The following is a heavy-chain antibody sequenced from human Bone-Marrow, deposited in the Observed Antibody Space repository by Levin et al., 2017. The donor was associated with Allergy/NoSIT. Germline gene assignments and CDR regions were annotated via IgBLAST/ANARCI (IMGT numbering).Heavy chain of an antibody. CDR2: LSYDGSNR. V-gene: IGHV3-33*06. CDR1: GFTFSSYG. Sequence: SGGSLRLSCATSGFTFSSYGMHWVRRAPGKGLEWVAGLSYDGSNRNYADSVKGRFTIFRDNSENTLYLQVRSLRAEDTAVYYCAKGALRPHYFYFDDWGQGTLVTVSS. J-gene: IGHJ4*02. D-gene: IGHD1-26*01. CDR3: AKGALRPHYFYFDD.